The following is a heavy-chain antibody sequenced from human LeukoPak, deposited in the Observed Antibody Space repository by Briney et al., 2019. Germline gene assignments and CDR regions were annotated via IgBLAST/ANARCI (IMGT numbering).Heavy chain of an antibody. J-gene: IGHJ4*02. Sequence: GGSLRLSCVASGFTFSKYTMSWVRQAPGKGLEWVSSISSSSSYIYYADSVKGRFTISRDNAKNSLYLQMNSLRAEDTAVYYCARGPSVMASDYWGQGTLVTVSS. CDR2: ISSSSSYI. D-gene: IGHD5-24*01. CDR3: ARGPSVMASDY. CDR1: GFTFSKYT. V-gene: IGHV3-21*01.